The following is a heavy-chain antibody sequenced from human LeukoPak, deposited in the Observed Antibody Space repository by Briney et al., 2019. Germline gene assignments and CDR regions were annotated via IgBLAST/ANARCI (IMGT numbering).Heavy chain of an antibody. Sequence: PGGSQRLSCAASGFTFSSYAMHWVRQAPGKGLEWVAVISYDGSNKYYADSVKGRFTISRDNSKNTLYLQMNSLRAEDTAVYYCARALGVDWFDPWGQGTLVTVSS. CDR2: ISYDGSNK. D-gene: IGHD3-10*01. CDR3: ARALGVDWFDP. J-gene: IGHJ5*02. V-gene: IGHV3-30*04. CDR1: GFTFSSYA.